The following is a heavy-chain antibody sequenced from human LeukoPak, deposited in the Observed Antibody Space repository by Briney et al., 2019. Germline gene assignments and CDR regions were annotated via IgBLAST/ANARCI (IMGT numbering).Heavy chain of an antibody. Sequence: SETLSLTCAVNAVSFTGYYWSWIRQPPGKGLEWIGEIDHTGSISYNPSLRSRVTISVDTSKNHLSLNLASVTAPDTAVYFCGRGEVGEFDHWGQGTLVTVSS. CDR1: AVSFTGYY. V-gene: IGHV4-34*01. CDR3: GRGEVGEFDH. D-gene: IGHD1-26*01. CDR2: IDHTGSI. J-gene: IGHJ4*02.